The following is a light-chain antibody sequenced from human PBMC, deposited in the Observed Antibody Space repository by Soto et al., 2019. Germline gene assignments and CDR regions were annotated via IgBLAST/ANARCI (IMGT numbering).Light chain of an antibody. CDR3: SSYTISSTDV. CDR2: DVS. CDR1: SNDVGIYNS. Sequence: QSVLTQPASVSGSPGQSITISCTGTSNDVGIYNSVSWFQHHPGKGPKLVIYDVSNRPSGVSNRFSGSKSGNTASLTISGLQAEDEADYHCSSYTISSTDVFGTGTKVTVL. V-gene: IGLV2-14*01. J-gene: IGLJ1*01.